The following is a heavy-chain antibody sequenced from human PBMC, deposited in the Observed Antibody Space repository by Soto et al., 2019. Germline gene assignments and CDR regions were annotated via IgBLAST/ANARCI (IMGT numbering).Heavy chain of an antibody. Sequence: ASVKVSCKPSGYTFTAYYIHWVRQAPGQGLEWMGWVDPNSGGTRDAQNFQGRVTMTRDTSTSTVYMELNWLRSDDTALYYCAQDNYGPLDYWGQGTLVTVSS. V-gene: IGHV1-2*02. J-gene: IGHJ4*02. D-gene: IGHD3-10*01. CDR1: GYTFTAYY. CDR2: VDPNSGGT. CDR3: AQDNYGPLDY.